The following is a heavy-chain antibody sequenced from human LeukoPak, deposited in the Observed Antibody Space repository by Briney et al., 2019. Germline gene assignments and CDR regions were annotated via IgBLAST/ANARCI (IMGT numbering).Heavy chain of an antibody. CDR1: GGSISSYY. V-gene: IGHV4-59*01. J-gene: IGHJ6*02. D-gene: IGHD4-17*01. Sequence: SETLSLTCTVSGGSISSYYWSWIRQPPGKGLEWIGYIYYSGSTNYNPSLKRRVTISVDTSKNQFSLKLSSVTAADTAVYYCARAVTTRSYYYGMDVWGQGTTVTVSS. CDR3: ARAVTTRSYYYGMDV. CDR2: IYYSGST.